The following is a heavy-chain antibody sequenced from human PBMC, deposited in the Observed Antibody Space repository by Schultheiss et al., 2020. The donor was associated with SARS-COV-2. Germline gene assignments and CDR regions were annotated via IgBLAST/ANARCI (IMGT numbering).Heavy chain of an antibody. Sequence: GGSLRLSCAASGFTFSSYGMHWVRQAPGKGLEWVSYISSSSSTIYYADSVKGRFTISRDNSKNSLYLQMNSLRAEDTAVYYCATTETGGYSGPIPWGQGTLVTVSS. V-gene: IGHV3-48*01. CDR2: ISSSSSTI. D-gene: IGHD5-12*01. CDR1: GFTFSSYG. J-gene: IGHJ5*02. CDR3: ATTETGGYSGPIP.